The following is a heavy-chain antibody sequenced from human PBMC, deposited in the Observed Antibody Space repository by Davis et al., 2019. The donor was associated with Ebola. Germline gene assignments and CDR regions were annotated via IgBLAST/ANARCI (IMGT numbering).Heavy chain of an antibody. D-gene: IGHD4-23*01. J-gene: IGHJ4*02. CDR3: AKDPTVVTPNYFDY. CDR1: GFTFSGYG. Sequence: GESLKISCAASGFTFSGYGMHWVRQAPGKGLEWVAVISYDGSNKYYADSVKGRFTISRDNSKNTLYLQMNSLRAEGTAVYYCAKDPTVVTPNYFDYWGQGTLVTVSS. CDR2: ISYDGSNK. V-gene: IGHV3-30*18.